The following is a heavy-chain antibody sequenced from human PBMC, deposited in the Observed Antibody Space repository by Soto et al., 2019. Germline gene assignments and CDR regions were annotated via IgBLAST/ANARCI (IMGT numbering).Heavy chain of an antibody. CDR3: XXXXXXXXXXTXXYAMDV. V-gene: IGHV1-69*12. CDR1: GGSLSNYG. Sequence: QVQLVQSGAEVKKPGSSVKVSCKASGGSLSNYGISWVRQAPGQGLEWMGAIIPVFGTPNYAQKFQDRVTITADESTTTVYMEVRSLTXEXXXXXXXXXXXXXXXXXTXXYAMDVWGQGTTVTVXS. CDR2: IIPVFGTP. J-gene: IGHJ6*02.